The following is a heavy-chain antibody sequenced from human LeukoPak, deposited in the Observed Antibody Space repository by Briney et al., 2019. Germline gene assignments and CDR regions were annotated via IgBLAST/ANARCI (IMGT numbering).Heavy chain of an antibody. D-gene: IGHD3-3*01. CDR2: IYYSGST. CDR3: ARDLRITIFAVVTYMDV. J-gene: IGHJ6*03. Sequence: SETLSLTCTVSGGSISSYYWSWIRQPPGKGLEWIGYIYYSGSTNYNPSLKSRVTISVDTSKNQFSLKLSSVTAADTAVYYCARDLRITIFAVVTYMDVWGRGTTVTVSS. CDR1: GGSISSYY. V-gene: IGHV4-59*12.